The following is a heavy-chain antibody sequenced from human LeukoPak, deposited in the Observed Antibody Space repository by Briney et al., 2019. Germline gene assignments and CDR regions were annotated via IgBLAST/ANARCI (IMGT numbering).Heavy chain of an antibody. CDR1: GFTFSSYA. CDR3: AKNYDFWSGYSSTLYFDY. D-gene: IGHD3-3*01. V-gene: IGHV3-23*01. J-gene: IGHJ4*02. Sequence: PGGSLRLSCAASGFTFSSYAMSWVRQAPGKGLEWVSAISGSGGSTYYADSVKGRFTISRDNSKNTLYLQMNSLRAEDTAVYYCAKNYDFWSGYSSTLYFDYWGQGTLVTVSS. CDR2: ISGSGGST.